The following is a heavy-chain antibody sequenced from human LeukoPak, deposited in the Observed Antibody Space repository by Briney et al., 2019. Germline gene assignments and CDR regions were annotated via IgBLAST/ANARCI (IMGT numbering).Heavy chain of an antibody. CDR3: ARFARAYYDFWSGYPD. CDR2: IIPIFGTA. CDR1: GGTFSSYA. D-gene: IGHD3-3*01. Sequence: SVKVSCKASGGTFSSYAISWVRQAPGQGLEWMGGIIPIFGTANYEQKFQGRVTITTDESTSTAYMELSSLRSEDTAVYYCARFARAYYDFWSGYPDWGQGTLVTVSS. J-gene: IGHJ4*02. V-gene: IGHV1-69*05.